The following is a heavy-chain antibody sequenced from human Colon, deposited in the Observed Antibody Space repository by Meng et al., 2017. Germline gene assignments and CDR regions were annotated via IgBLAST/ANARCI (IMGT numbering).Heavy chain of an antibody. CDR3: ARLVGNSWLPD. CDR1: GYSDSTNDAT. Sequence: QVQRQQLASGHVKPSQTLYRTVANTGYSDSTNDATWYWLRQSPSRGLEWLGRTFYRAKCISDYAVSLESRITSNPDTSKNQFTLQLNSVTPEDTAVYYWARLVGNSWLPDWGQGTLVTVSS. D-gene: IGHD6-13*01. V-gene: IGHV6-1*01. CDR2: TFYRAKCIS. J-gene: IGHJ4*02.